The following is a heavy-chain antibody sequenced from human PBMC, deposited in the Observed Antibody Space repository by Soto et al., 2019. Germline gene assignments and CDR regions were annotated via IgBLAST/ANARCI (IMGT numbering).Heavy chain of an antibody. J-gene: IGHJ6*02. CDR2: IIPIFGTA. Sequence: QAQLEQSGGEVKKPGSSVKVSCKASRVGFSKFIVTWVRQAPGLGLEWVGGIIPIFGTANYAQKFQGRVTITADESTSTSYMEVNNLRSEDTAVYYCAKVRYSSPMGYYYGMDVWGQGTTVTVSS. D-gene: IGHD6-19*01. CDR3: AKVRYSSPMGYYYGMDV. V-gene: IGHV1-69*01. CDR1: RVGFSKFI.